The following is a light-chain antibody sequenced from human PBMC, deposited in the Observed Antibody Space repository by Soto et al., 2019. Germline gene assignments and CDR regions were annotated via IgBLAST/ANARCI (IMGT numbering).Light chain of an antibody. J-gene: IGKJ5*01. CDR3: QQYACPPTT. Sequence: EIVMTQSTATLSVSPGEGATLSCRASQSVSSQLAWCQQKPGQAPRVIMYGASRRATGTPDRFSGGGSGTDFTLTISRLEPEDFAVYFCQQYACPPTTFGQGTRLEIK. CDR1: QSVSSQ. V-gene: IGKV3-20*01. CDR2: GAS.